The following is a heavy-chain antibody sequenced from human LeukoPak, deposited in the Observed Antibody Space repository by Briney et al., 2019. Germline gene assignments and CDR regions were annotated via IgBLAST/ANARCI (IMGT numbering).Heavy chain of an antibody. V-gene: IGHV4-30-2*01. CDR1: GGSISSGGYY. Sequence: SETLSLTCTVSGGSISSGGYYWSWIRQPPGKGLEWIGYIYHSGSTYYNPSLKSRVTISVDRSKNQFSLKLSSVTAADTAVYYCARPFIAAAGTGFDYWGQGTLVTVSS. J-gene: IGHJ4*02. CDR3: ARPFIAAAGTGFDY. CDR2: IYHSGST. D-gene: IGHD6-13*01.